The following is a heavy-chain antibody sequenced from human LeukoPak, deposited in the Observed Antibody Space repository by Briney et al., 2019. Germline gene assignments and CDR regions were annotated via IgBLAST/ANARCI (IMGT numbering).Heavy chain of an antibody. CDR2: IYHSGST. D-gene: IGHD6-19*01. CDR3: ARNTVSRRYSSGWQNWFDP. Sequence: PSETLSLTCAVSGYSISSGYYWGWIRQPPGKGLEWIGSIYHSGSTYYNPSLKSRVTISVDTSKNQFSLKLSSVTAAGTAVYYCARNTVSRRYSSGWQNWFDPWGQGTLVTVSS. J-gene: IGHJ5*02. CDR1: GYSISSGYY. V-gene: IGHV4-38-2*01.